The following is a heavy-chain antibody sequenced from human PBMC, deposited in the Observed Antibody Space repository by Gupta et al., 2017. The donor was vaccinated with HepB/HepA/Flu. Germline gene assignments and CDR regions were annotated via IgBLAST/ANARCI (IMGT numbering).Heavy chain of an antibody. CDR3: ARGPLTGTTRQGDD. D-gene: IGHD1/OR15-1a*01. V-gene: IGHV4-34*01. CDR2: INPGGIA. J-gene: IGHJ4*02. CDR1: GGSFSGNY. Sequence: QVQLQQWGAGLLKPSETLSLICAVYGGSFSGNYWSWVRQSPEKGLEWIGEINPGGIAKYNPSLKSRVTMSRDTSKNHLSLKLSSVTAADTAVYYCARGPLTGTTRQGDDWGQGTQVTVSS.